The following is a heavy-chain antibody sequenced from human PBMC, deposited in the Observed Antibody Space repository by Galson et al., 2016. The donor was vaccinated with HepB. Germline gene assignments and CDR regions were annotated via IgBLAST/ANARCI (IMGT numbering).Heavy chain of an antibody. Sequence: SLRLSCAASGFTFSSYAMHWVRQAPGKGLEWVAVISNDGSKKNYADSVMGRFPISRDNSKNTLYLQMNSLRAEDTAVYYCARVAKRANRLWFGELKGFDYWGQGTLVTVSS. V-gene: IGHV3-30*04. CDR1: GFTFSSYA. CDR3: ARVAKRANRLWFGELKGFDY. CDR2: ISNDGSKK. D-gene: IGHD3-10*01. J-gene: IGHJ4*02.